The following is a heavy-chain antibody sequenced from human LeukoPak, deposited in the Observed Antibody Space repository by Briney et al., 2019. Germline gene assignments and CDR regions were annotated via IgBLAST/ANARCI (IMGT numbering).Heavy chain of an antibody. CDR1: GFTFSNAW. Sequence: PGGSLRLSCAASGFTFSNAWMSWVRQAPGKGLEWVGHIKRKTDGGTTNYAAPVKGRFTISRDDSKNTLYLQMDSLNTEDTAVYYCATFGPGYCSSATCSTLDYWGQGTLLTVSS. V-gene: IGHV3-15*01. CDR3: ATFGPGYCSSATCSTLDY. D-gene: IGHD2-2*02. CDR2: IKRKTDGGTT. J-gene: IGHJ4*02.